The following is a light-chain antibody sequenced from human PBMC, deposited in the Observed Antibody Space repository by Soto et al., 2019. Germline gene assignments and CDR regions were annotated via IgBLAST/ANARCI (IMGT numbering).Light chain of an antibody. J-gene: IGKJ1*01. CDR1: QSVSSNY. V-gene: IGKV3-20*01. CDR3: QQYCGSPRT. CDR2: GAS. Sequence: EIVLTQSPGTLSLSPGERATLSCRASQSVSSNYLAWYQQKSGQAPRLLIYGASSRATGIPDRFIGSGSGTDFTLTISRLEPEDFAVYYCQQYCGSPRTFGQGTKVEIK.